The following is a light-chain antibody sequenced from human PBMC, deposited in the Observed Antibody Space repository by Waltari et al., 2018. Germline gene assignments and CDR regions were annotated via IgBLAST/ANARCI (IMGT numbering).Light chain of an antibody. J-gene: IGLJ2*01. V-gene: IGLV3-21*02. Sequence: SYVLTQAPSVSLAPGQTAKIRCWGNHLGRKLGPWYQQKPGQAPILPVFDDSDRPAGIPERFSGSNSGNTATLTIRRAEAGDEADYYCQVGDAIDEPVLFGGGTKLTV. CDR1: HLGRKL. CDR3: QVGDAIDEPVL. CDR2: DDS.